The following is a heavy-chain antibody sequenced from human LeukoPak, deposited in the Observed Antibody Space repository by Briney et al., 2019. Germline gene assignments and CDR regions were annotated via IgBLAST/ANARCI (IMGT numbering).Heavy chain of an antibody. D-gene: IGHD3-22*01. CDR3: ARDSSEGFDY. J-gene: IGHJ4*02. CDR1: GFTFGSYE. CDR2: ISSSGSTI. V-gene: IGHV3-48*03. Sequence: GGSLRLSCAASGFTFGSYEMNWVRQAPGKGLEWVSYISSSGSTIYYADSVKGRFTISRDNAKNSLYLQMNSLRAEDTAVYYCARDSSEGFDYWGQGTLVTVSS.